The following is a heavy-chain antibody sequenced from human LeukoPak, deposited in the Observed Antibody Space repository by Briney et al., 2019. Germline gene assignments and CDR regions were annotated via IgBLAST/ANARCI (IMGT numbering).Heavy chain of an antibody. CDR2: INWNGGST. J-gene: IGHJ3*01. V-gene: IGHV3-20*04. CDR3: ARDGTKYYYDSSGCYDP. CDR1: GFTFDDYG. Sequence: GGSPRLSCAASGFTFDDYGMSWVRQAPGKGLEWVSGINWNGGSTGYADSVKGRFTISRDNAKNSLYLQMNSLRAEDTALYYCARDGTKYYYDSSGCYDPWGQGTMVTVSS. D-gene: IGHD3-22*01.